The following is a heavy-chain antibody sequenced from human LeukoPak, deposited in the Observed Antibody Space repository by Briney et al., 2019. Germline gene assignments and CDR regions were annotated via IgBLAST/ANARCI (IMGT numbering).Heavy chain of an antibody. CDR1: GYTFTSYG. CDR2: ISAYNGNT. V-gene: IGHV1-18*01. D-gene: IGHD6-13*01. J-gene: IGHJ4*02. Sequence: GASVKVSCKASGYTFTSYGISWVRRAPGQGLEWMGWISAYNGNTNYAQKLQGRVTMTTDTSTSTAYMELRSLRSDDTAVYYCAREQQLVWNGYYFDYWGQGTLVTVSS. CDR3: AREQQLVWNGYYFDY.